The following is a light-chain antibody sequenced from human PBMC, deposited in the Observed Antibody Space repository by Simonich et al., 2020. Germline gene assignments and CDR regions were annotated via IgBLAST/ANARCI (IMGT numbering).Light chain of an antibody. CDR1: SSDVGGYNY. V-gene: IGLV2-14*01. Sequence: HSALTQPASVSGSPGQSITISCTGTSSDVGGYNYVSWYQQHPGKAPKLMIYDVRKRPSGVSDRFSGSKSGNTASLTISGLQAEDEADYYCSSYTSSSTLVFGGGTKLTVL. CDR3: SSYTSSSTLV. J-gene: IGLJ2*01. CDR2: DVR.